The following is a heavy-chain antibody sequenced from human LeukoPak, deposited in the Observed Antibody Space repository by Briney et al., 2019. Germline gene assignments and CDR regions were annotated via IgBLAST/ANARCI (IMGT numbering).Heavy chain of an antibody. V-gene: IGHV3-7*04. CDR1: GLIFSTYW. CDR3: AWGMDV. Sequence: GGPLRFSCAASGLIFSTYWMTWARQAQGKAPEWVANIRHDGREKYYVGSVKGRFIISRDNAKNSLYLQMNSLRLEDTAIYYCAWGMDVWGQGTTVTVSS. J-gene: IGHJ6*02. CDR2: IRHDGREK.